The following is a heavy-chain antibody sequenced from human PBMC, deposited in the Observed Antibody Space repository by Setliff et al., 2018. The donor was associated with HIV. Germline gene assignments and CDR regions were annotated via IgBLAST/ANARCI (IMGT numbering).Heavy chain of an antibody. D-gene: IGHD3-22*01. CDR2: INHSGST. Sequence: SETLSLTCAVYGEYFSGYYWNWIRQPPGKGLEWIGEINHSGSTKDNPSLKSRVTISVDTSKKQFSLKLSSVTAADTAVYYCARGFSGHYSFTGYMDVWGKGTTVTVSS. CDR3: ARGFSGHYSFTGYMDV. CDR1: GEYFSGYY. V-gene: IGHV4-34*01. J-gene: IGHJ6*03.